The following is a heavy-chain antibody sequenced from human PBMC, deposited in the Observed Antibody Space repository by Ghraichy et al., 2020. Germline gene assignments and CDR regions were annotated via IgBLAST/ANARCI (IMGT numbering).Heavy chain of an antibody. J-gene: IGHJ3*02. CDR2: IYYSGST. CDR3: ASLPYYDILTGYSDAFDI. Sequence: SETLSLTCTVSGGSISSYYWSWIRQPPGKGLEWIGYIYYSGSTNYNPSLKSRVTISVDTSKNQFSLKLSSVTAADTAVYYCASLPYYDILTGYSDAFDIWGQGTMVTVSS. D-gene: IGHD3-9*01. V-gene: IGHV4-59*08. CDR1: GGSISSYY.